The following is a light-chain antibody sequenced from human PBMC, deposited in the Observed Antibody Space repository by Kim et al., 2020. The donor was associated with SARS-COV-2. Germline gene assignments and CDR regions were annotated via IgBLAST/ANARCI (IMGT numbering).Light chain of an antibody. V-gene: IGKV3-20*01. J-gene: IGKJ2*01. Sequence: PGERATLPCRASQSLSGSYLAWSQQKPGQATRPLIYGASSRATGIPDRFSGSGSGTDFTLTISRLEPEEFAVYYCQQYGSSPRTLGQGTKLEI. CDR2: GAS. CDR3: QQYGSSPRT. CDR1: QSLSGSY.